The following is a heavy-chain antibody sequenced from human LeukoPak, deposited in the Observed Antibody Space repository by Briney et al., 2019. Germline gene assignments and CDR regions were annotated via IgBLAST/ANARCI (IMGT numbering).Heavy chain of an antibody. CDR1: GFTFDDYA. CDR2: SSVDDGST. V-gene: IGHV3-43*02. Sequence: GGSLRLSCAASGFTFDDYAMHWVRQAPGKGLELVSLSSVDDGSTYYADSVQSRCTISRDNTTNSLYMQMNSLRTEETALYYCAKGAPLVVVVAATPAPYYFDYWGQGTLVTVSS. D-gene: IGHD2-15*01. J-gene: IGHJ4*02. CDR3: AKGAPLVVVVAATPAPYYFDY.